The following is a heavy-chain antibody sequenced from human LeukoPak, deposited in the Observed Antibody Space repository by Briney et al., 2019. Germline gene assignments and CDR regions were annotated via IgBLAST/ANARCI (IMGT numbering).Heavy chain of an antibody. V-gene: IGHV4-34*01. Sequence: SETLSLTCAVYGGSFSGYYWSWIRQPPGKGLEWIGEINHSGSTNYNPSLKSRVTISVDTSKNQFSLKLSSVTAADTAVYYCARQPGYYDAFDIWGQGTMVTVSS. CDR3: ARQPGYYDAFDI. CDR1: GGSFSGYY. CDR2: INHSGST. D-gene: IGHD2-8*01. J-gene: IGHJ3*02.